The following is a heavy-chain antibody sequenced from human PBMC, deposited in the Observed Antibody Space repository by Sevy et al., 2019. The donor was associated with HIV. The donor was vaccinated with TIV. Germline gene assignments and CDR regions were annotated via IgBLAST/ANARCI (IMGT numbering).Heavy chain of an antibody. J-gene: IGHJ3*02. D-gene: IGHD1-1*01. CDR2: ISGSGTRT. Sequence: GGSLRLSCAVSGFSFDSYGMTWVRQAPGKGLEWVSGISGSGTRTYYADSVKGRFSISRDNSKNTLYLQMNSLRAEDTAVYYCARGMATTNDAFDIWGQGTMVTVSS. CDR3: ARGMATTNDAFDI. V-gene: IGHV3-23*01. CDR1: GFSFDSYG.